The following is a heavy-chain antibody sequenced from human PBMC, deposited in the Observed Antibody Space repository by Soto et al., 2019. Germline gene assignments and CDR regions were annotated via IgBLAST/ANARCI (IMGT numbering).Heavy chain of an antibody. V-gene: IGHV1-69*12. CDR1: GGTFSSYA. J-gene: IGHJ4*02. CDR2: IIPIFGTA. CDR3: ARESRRRAGVVAATHFDY. Sequence: QVQLVQSGAGVKKPGSSVKVSCTASGGTFSSYAISWVRQAPGQGLEWMGGIIPIFGTANYAQKFQGRVTITADESTSTAYMELSSLRPEDTAVYYCARESRRRAGVVAATHFDYWGQGTLVTVSS. D-gene: IGHD2-15*01.